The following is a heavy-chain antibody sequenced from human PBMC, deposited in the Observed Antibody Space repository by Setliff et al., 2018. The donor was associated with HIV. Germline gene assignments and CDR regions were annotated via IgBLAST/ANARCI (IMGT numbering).Heavy chain of an antibody. V-gene: IGHV4-39*07. D-gene: IGHD6-6*01. CDR2: IYYSGST. CDR1: GGSISSDNYY. J-gene: IGHJ5*02. Sequence: PSETLSLTCSVSGGSISSDNYYWGWIRQPPGKGLEWIGSIYYSGSTFYNPSLKSRVTISVDTSKNQFSLKLSSVTAADTAVYYCARGIGPYSSSPHGFDPWGQGTLVTVSS. CDR3: ARGIGPYSSSPHGFDP.